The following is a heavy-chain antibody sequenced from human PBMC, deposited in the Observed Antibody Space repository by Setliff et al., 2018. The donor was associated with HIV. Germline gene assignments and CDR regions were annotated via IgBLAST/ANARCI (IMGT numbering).Heavy chain of an antibody. CDR3: ASSWSRVPYYGMDV. CDR2: MNPNSGNT. J-gene: IGHJ6*02. Sequence: ASVKVSCKASGDTFNNCAVTWVRQATGQGLEWVGWMNPNSGNTGYAQKFQGRVTLTRNTSISTAYMELSSLRSDDTAVYYCASSWSRVPYYGMDVWGQGTTVTVSS. CDR1: GDTFNNCA. V-gene: IGHV1-8*02. D-gene: IGHD6-13*01.